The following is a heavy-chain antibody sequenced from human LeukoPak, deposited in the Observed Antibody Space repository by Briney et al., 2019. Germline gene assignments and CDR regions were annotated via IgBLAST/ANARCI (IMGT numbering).Heavy chain of an antibody. J-gene: IGHJ4*02. CDR1: GYTFTSYY. Sequence: ASVKVSCKASGYTFTSYYMHWVRQAPGQGLEWMGIINPSGGSTSHAQKFQGRVTMTRDTSTSTVYMELSSLRSEDTAVYYCARDLGGATGDYWGQGTLVTVSS. CDR3: ARDLGGATGDY. D-gene: IGHD1-26*01. V-gene: IGHV1-46*01. CDR2: INPSGGST.